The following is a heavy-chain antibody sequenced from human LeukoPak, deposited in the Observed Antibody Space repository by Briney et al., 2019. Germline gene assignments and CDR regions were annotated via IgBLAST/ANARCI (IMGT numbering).Heavy chain of an antibody. Sequence: HGGSLRLSCAASGFTFSSYAMSWVRQAPGKGLEWVSAISGSGGSTYYADSVKGRFTTSRDNSKNTLYLQMNSLRAEDTAVYYCAKVKGSRAAFDIWGQGTMVTVSS. CDR3: AKVKGSRAAFDI. V-gene: IGHV3-23*01. J-gene: IGHJ3*02. CDR2: ISGSGGST. CDR1: GFTFSSYA.